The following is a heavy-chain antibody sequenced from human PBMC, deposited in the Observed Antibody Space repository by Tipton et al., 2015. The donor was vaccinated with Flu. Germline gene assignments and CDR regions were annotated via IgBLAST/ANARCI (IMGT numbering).Heavy chain of an antibody. CDR2: ILYSGIP. D-gene: IGHD3-10*01. V-gene: IGHV4-59*01. J-gene: IGHJ6*02. CDR1: GGPISRDY. Sequence: TLSLTCIVSGGPISRDYWSWIRQPPGRGLEWIGSILYSGIPRYNSSLKSRVSISVDTSKNQFSLQLGSVTAADTAVYCCARVLGNSYYYGMDVWGQGTTVTVSS. CDR3: ARVLGNSYYYGMDV.